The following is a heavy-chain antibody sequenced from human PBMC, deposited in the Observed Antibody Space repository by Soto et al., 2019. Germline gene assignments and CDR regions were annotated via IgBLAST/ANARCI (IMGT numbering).Heavy chain of an antibody. CDR1: GGSFSGYY. D-gene: IGHD4-17*01. J-gene: IGHJ6*02. V-gene: IGHV4-34*01. CDR3: ARDTPILLTTVGTQRYYYGMDV. Sequence: SETLSLTCAVYGGSFSGYYWSWIRQPPGKGLEWIGETNHSGSTNYNPSLKSRVTISVDTSKNQFSLKLSSVTAADTAVYYCARDTPILLTTVGTQRYYYGMDVWGQGTTVTVSS. CDR2: TNHSGST.